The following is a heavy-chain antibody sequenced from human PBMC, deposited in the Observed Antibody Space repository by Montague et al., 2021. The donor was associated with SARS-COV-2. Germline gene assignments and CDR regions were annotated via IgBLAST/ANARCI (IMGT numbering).Heavy chain of an antibody. CDR3: ASSHCGGDCY. J-gene: IGHJ4*02. V-gene: IGHV4-61*02. Sequence: TLSLTCTVSGGSISSGSYFWTWIRQPAGKGLEGIGRIHTSGSTNYNPSVKSRVAIAIDTSKDQFSLELSAVTAADTALYYCASSHCGGDCYSGQGTLVTVSS. CDR1: GGSISSGSYF. D-gene: IGHD2-21*02. CDR2: IHTSGST.